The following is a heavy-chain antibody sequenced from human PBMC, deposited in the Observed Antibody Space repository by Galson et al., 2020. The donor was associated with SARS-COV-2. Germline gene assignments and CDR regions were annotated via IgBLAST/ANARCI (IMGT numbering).Heavy chain of an antibody. CDR3: ARGKESYFGDEPGLNL. D-gene: IGHD4-17*01. Sequence: ASVKVSCKASGYTFTGYYLHWVRQAPGQGLEWMGWINPDRGDTKYAQRFQGRVTMTRDTSITTAYMELNSLTSDDTAMYYCARGKESYFGDEPGLNLWGRGTLVTVSS. CDR2: INPDRGDT. V-gene: IGHV1-2*02. J-gene: IGHJ4*02. CDR1: GYTFTGYY.